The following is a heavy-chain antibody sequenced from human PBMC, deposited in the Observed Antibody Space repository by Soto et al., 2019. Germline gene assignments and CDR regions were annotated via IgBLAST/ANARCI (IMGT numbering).Heavy chain of an antibody. Sequence: GESLKISCAASGFTFSSYGMHWVRQAPGKGLEWVAVISYDGSNKYYADSVKGRFTISRDNSKNTLYLQMNSLRAEDTAVYYCAKDRETGYGSGPPPPWFDPWGQGTLVTVSS. D-gene: IGHD3-10*01. CDR1: GFTFSSYG. J-gene: IGHJ5*02. CDR3: AKDRETGYGSGPPPPWFDP. V-gene: IGHV3-30*18. CDR2: ISYDGSNK.